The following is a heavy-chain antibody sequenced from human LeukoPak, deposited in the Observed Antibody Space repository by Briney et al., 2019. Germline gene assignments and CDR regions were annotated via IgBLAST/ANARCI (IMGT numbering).Heavy chain of an antibody. CDR2: IYHSGST. CDR1: GYSISSGYY. Sequence: SETLSLTCAVSGYSISSGYYWGWIRQPSGKGLEWIGSIYHSGSTYYNPSLKSRVTISVDTSKNQFSLKLSSVTAADTAVYYCARLAYGDYYDYWGQGTLVTVSS. V-gene: IGHV4-38-2*01. CDR3: ARLAYGDYYDY. J-gene: IGHJ4*02. D-gene: IGHD4-17*01.